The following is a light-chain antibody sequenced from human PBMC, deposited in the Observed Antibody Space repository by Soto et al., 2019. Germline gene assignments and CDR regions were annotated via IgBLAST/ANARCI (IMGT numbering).Light chain of an antibody. J-gene: IGKJ4*01. V-gene: IGKV1-5*03. CDR1: QSISTL. CDR3: QQYKSYPLT. CDR2: KAS. Sequence: DIQMTQSPSTLSASAGDRVTITYRASQSISTLLAWYQQKPGKVPKLLIYKASSLESGVPSRFSGSGSGTEFTLTISSLQPDDFATYYCQQYKSYPLTFGGGTKVEIK.